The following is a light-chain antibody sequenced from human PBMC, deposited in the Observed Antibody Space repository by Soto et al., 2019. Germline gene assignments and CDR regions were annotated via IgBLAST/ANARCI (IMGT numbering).Light chain of an antibody. CDR2: EVS. J-gene: IGLJ1*01. CDR3: SSYTTSSTRV. CDR1: RSDVGFYNY. V-gene: IGLV2-14*01. Sequence: QSALTQPASVSGSPGQSIAISCTGSRSDVGFYNYVSWYQQHPGEVPKLIIFEVSNRPSGVSNRVSGSKAGNTASLTISGLQAEDEAAYYCSSYTTSSTRVFGTGTKLTVL.